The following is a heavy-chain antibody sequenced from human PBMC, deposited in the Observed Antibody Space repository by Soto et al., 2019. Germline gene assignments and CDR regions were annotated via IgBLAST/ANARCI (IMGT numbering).Heavy chain of an antibody. Sequence: QVQLVESGGGVVQPGRSLRLSCAASGFTFSSYGMHWVRQAPGKGLEWVAVISYDGSNKYYADSVKGRFTISRDNSKNTLYLQMNSLRAEDTAVYYCARHIAAAGTWGQGTLVTVSS. V-gene: IGHV3-30*03. J-gene: IGHJ5*02. CDR1: GFTFSSYG. CDR3: ARHIAAAGT. D-gene: IGHD6-13*01. CDR2: ISYDGSNK.